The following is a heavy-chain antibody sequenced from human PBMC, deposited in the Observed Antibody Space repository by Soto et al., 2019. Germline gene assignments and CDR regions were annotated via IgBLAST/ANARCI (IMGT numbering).Heavy chain of an antibody. CDR2: ISHDGSYK. V-gene: IGHV3-30*18. CDR1: GFSFTTYV. D-gene: IGHD1-26*01. J-gene: IGHJ3*02. Sequence: PGGSLRLSCAASGFSFTTYVMHWVRQAPGKGLEWVAVISHDGSYKYYGDAVKGRFTISRDTSKNAVYLEMNSLRPEDTAVYYCAKGLLAIVGTTLPRDAFNIWGQGIMVTVSS. CDR3: AKGLLAIVGTTLPRDAFNI.